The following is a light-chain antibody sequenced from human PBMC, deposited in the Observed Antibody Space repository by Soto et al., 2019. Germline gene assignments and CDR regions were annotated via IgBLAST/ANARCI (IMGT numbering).Light chain of an antibody. Sequence: DIQMTQSPSTLSASVGDRVTITCRASQSISSWLAWYQQKPGKAPKLLIYKASSLESGVPSRFSGSGSGTEFTLTISSLQPDDFATYYCQPYNSSPVTFGQGNKLEIK. CDR2: KAS. CDR1: QSISSW. J-gene: IGKJ2*01. V-gene: IGKV1-5*03. CDR3: QPYNSSPVT.